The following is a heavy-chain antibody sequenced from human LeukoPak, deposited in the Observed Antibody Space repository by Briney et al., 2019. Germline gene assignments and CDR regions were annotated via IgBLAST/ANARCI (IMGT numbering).Heavy chain of an antibody. V-gene: IGHV4-39*07. CDR1: GGSISSSSYY. CDR3: ARLSGTSSGWPFDY. Sequence: PSETLSLTCTVSGGSISSSSYYWGWIRQPPGKGLEWIGSIYYSGSTYYNPSLKSRVTISVDTSKNQFSLKLSSVTAADTAVYYCARLSGTSSGWPFDYWGQGTLVTVSS. J-gene: IGHJ4*02. D-gene: IGHD6-19*01. CDR2: IYYSGST.